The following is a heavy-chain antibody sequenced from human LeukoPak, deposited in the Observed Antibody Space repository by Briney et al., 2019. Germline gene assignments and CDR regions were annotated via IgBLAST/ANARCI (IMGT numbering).Heavy chain of an antibody. CDR2: IHHSGST. V-gene: IGHV4-34*01. D-gene: IGHD5-24*01. CDR1: GGSFSDYY. J-gene: IGHJ4*02. CDR3: ATEGGYNAY. Sequence: RPSETLSLTCAVYGGSFSDYYWSWIRQSPGKGLEWIGEIHHSGSTKYNPSLKSRVTISVDVSQSQFSLKLTSVTAADTAVYYCATEGGYNAYWGQGILVTVSS.